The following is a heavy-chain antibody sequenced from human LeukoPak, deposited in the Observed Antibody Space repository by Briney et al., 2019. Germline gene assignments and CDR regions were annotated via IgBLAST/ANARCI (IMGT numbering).Heavy chain of an antibody. CDR3: ARDFRYYGSGSYGTY. D-gene: IGHD3-10*01. V-gene: IGHV3-30-3*01. J-gene: IGHJ4*02. CDR1: GFTFSSYA. Sequence: PGGSLRLSCAASGFTFSSYAMTWVRQAPGKGLEWVAVISYDGSNKYYADSVKGRFTISRDNSKNTLYLQMNSLRAEDTAVYYCARDFRYYGSGSYGTYWGQGTLVTVSS. CDR2: ISYDGSNK.